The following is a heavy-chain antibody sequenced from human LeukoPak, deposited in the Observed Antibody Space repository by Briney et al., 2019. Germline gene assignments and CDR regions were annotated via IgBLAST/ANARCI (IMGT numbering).Heavy chain of an antibody. J-gene: IGHJ4*02. D-gene: IGHD6-19*01. CDR3: VRDWVSGWDAGFDY. V-gene: IGHV3-20*04. CDR1: GFTFDDYG. CDR2: INWNGGST. Sequence: PGGSLRLSCAASGFTFDDYGMSWVRQAPGKGLEWVSGINWNGGSTGYADSVKGRFTISRDNAKNSLYLQMNSLRAEDTALYYCVRDWVSGWDAGFDYWGQGTLVTVSP.